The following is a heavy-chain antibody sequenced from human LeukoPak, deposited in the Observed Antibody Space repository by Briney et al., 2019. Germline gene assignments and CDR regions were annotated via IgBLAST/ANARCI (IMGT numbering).Heavy chain of an antibody. J-gene: IGHJ5*02. CDR2: IRGDAGDK. CDR3: ARDLGLRGST. V-gene: IGHV3-7*01. CDR1: GFTFSRYW. Sequence: GGSLRLSCAASGFTFSRYWMAWVRQAPGKGLEWVANIRGDAGDKGSADSVKGRFTISRDNGKNTVYLQMNSLRGEDTAVYYCARDLGLRGSTWGQGTLVTVSS. D-gene: IGHD5-12*01.